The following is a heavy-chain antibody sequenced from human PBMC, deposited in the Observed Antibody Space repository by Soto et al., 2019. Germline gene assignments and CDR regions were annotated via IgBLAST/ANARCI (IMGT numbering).Heavy chain of an antibody. D-gene: IGHD2-2*01. CDR2: IIPILGIA. V-gene: IGHV1-69*04. J-gene: IGHJ4*02. CDR1: GGTLSSYT. CDR3: ARDRSRDQLPNDY. Sequence: SVKVCCKASGGTLSSYTISWVRQAPGQGLEWMGRIIPILGIANYAQKFQGRVTITADKSTSTAYMELSSLRSEDTAVYYCARDRSRDQLPNDYWGQGTLVTVSS.